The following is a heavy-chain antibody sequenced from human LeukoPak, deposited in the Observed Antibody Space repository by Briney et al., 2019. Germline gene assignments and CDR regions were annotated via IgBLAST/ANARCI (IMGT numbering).Heavy chain of an antibody. Sequence: ASVKVSCKASGYTFTGYYLHWVRQAPGQGLEWMGWINPNSGGTNYAQKFQGRVTMTRDTSISTAYMELSRLRSDGTALYYCAREGMGGTTLFDYWGQGTLVTVSS. CDR3: AREGMGGTTLFDY. CDR1: GYTFTGYY. J-gene: IGHJ4*02. V-gene: IGHV1-2*02. D-gene: IGHD1-26*01. CDR2: INPNSGGT.